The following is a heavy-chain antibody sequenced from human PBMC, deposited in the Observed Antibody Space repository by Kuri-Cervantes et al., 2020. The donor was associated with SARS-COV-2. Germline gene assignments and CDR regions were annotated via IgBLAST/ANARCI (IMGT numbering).Heavy chain of an antibody. J-gene: IGHJ4*02. D-gene: IGHD3-10*01. CDR3: AKRFVVPTNGTDYFDY. Sequence: GESLKISCAASGFTDSSKCMNWVRQAPGKGLEWVSTISGSSDYTYYAESVDYAESVEGRFTISRDISKKTLYLQMHRLRAEDTAVYYCAKRFVVPTNGTDYFDYWGQGTLVTVSS. CDR1: GFTDSSKC. V-gene: IGHV3-23*01. CDR2: ISGSSDYT.